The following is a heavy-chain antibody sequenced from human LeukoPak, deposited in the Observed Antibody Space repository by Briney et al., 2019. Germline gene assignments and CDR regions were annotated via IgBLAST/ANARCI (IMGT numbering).Heavy chain of an antibody. Sequence: GGSLRLSCAASGFTFSSYDMSWIRQAPGQGLVWVSEISGSDESTKYVDSVKGRFTISRDNCKNTLYLLLNSLRVDDTAVYYCANRRLGRGAFDIWGQGTMVTVSS. CDR1: GFTFSSYD. V-gene: IGHV3-23*01. J-gene: IGHJ3*02. CDR2: ISGSDEST. D-gene: IGHD7-27*01. CDR3: ANRRLGRGAFDI.